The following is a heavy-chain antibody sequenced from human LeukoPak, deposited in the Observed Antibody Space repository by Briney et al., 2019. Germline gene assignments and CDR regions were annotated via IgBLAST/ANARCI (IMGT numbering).Heavy chain of an antibody. D-gene: IGHD3-22*01. CDR3: ARDLPYYYDSSGYRFDY. Sequence: ASVKVSCKAAGYTFTSYAMHWVRQAPGQRLEWMGWSNAGNGNTKYSQEFQGRVTITRDTSASTAYMELSSLRSEDTAVYYCARDLPYYYDSSGYRFDYWGQGTLVTVSS. J-gene: IGHJ4*02. CDR1: GYTFTSYA. V-gene: IGHV1-3*02. CDR2: SNAGNGNT.